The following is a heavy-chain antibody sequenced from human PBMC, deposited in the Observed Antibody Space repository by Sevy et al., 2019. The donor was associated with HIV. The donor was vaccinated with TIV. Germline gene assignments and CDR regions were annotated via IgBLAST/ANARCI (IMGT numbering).Heavy chain of an antibody. D-gene: IGHD3-22*01. J-gene: IGHJ5*02. Sequence: SETLSRTCAVYGGSFSGYYWSWIRQPPGKGLEWIGEINHSGSTNYNPSLKSRVTISVDTSKNQFSLKLSSVTAADTAVYYCARGMYYYDSSGYRFDPWGQGTLVTVSS. CDR3: ARGMYYYDSSGYRFDP. V-gene: IGHV4-34*01. CDR1: GGSFSGYY. CDR2: INHSGST.